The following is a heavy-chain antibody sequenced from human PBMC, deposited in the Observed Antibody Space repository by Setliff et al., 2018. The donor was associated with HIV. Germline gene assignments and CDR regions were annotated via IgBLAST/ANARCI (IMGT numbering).Heavy chain of an antibody. CDR2: ISSSGSI. CDR3: ARMAGDSGYPFDN. V-gene: IGHV4-61*08. J-gene: IGHJ4*02. D-gene: IGHD5-12*01. CDR1: GGSISSGGYY. Sequence: ETLSLTCTVSGGSISSGGYYWSWIRQHPGKGLEWIGYISSSGSINYNPSLKSRVTISVDTSKNQFSLKLTSVTAADTAFYFCARMAGDSGYPFDNWGQGTLVTVSS.